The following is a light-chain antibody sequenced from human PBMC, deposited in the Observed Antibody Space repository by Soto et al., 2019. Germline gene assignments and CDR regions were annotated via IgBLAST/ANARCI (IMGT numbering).Light chain of an antibody. V-gene: IGLV2-8*01. CDR3: RSYAGTNTRYL. CDR2: EVS. J-gene: IGLJ1*01. Sequence: QSVLTQPPSASGSPGQSVTISCTGKNSDVGSYNYVSWYRQHPGKAPKLMIFEVSKRPSGVPDRFSGSKSGNTASLTVSGLQAEDEADYYCRSYAGTNTRYLFGTGTKSPA. CDR1: NSDVGSYNY.